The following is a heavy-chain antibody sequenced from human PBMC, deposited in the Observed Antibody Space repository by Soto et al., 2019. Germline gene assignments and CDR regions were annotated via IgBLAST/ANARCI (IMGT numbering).Heavy chain of an antibody. V-gene: IGHV3-23*01. CDR3: AKDRRAGGSSAFYFEF. D-gene: IGHD3-16*01. Sequence: PGWSLRLSCAASGFKFSNYAMSWVRQAPGKGLEWVSLISATGGGTYYADSVKGRFTISRDNSHNTLYLQVHSLTAEDTAVYYCAKDRRAGGSSAFYFEFWGQGVQVTVSS. J-gene: IGHJ4*02. CDR2: ISATGGGT. CDR1: GFKFSNYA.